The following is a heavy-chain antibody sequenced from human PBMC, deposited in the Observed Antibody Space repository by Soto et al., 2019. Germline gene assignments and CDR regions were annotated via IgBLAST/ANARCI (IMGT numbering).Heavy chain of an antibody. Sequence: QITLKESGPTLVKPTQTLTLTCTVSGFSLSTRGMGVGWIRQPPGKALEWLALIYWDDDKRYSPSLKSRLTLTKDTSKNRVVLTMTNVDPVDTGTYYWARDASGYYGMAVWGQGTTFTVAS. J-gene: IGHJ6*02. V-gene: IGHV2-5*02. CDR2: IYWDDDK. CDR3: ARDASGYYGMAV. CDR1: GFSLSTRGMG.